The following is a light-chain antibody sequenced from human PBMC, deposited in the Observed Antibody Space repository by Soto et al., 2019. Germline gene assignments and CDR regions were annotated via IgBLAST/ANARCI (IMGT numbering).Light chain of an antibody. V-gene: IGLV2-14*03. Sequence: QSALTQPASVSESPGQSITISCTGSSSDVAAHNFVSWYQHHPDKAPKLIIYDVTNRPSGVSNRFSGSKSGTTASLTISGLQAEDEADYYCSSYTTINTVVFGGGTKLTVL. CDR3: SSYTTINTVV. J-gene: IGLJ2*01. CDR2: DVT. CDR1: SSDVAAHNF.